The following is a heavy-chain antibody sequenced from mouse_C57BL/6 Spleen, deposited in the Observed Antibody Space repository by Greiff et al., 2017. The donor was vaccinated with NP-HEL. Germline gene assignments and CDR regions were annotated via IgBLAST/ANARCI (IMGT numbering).Heavy chain of an antibody. CDR2: ISSGGSYP. D-gene: IGHD1-1*01. CDR1: GFTFSSYG. V-gene: IGHV5-6*01. CDR3: ARSGSSYDDY. J-gene: IGHJ2*01. Sequence: EVKVVESGGDLVKPGGSLKLSCAASGFTFSSYGMSWVRQTPDKRLEWVATISSGGSYPYYPDSVKGRFTISRDNAKNTLYLQLSSLKSEDTAMYYCARSGSSYDDYWGQGTTLTVSS.